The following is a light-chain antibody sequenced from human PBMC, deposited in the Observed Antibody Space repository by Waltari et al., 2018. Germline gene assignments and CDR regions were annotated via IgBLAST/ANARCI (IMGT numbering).Light chain of an antibody. CDR2: ESA. CDR3: QHRFNWPLT. V-gene: IGKV3-11*02. CDR1: QSVSTY. J-gene: IGKJ4*01. Sequence: EIVLTQSPATLSLSPGDGATLSCRASQSVSTYLAWYQEKPGQAPRLLMYESANRATGIPARFSGSGSGRDFTLTISGLEPEDSAVYYCQHRFNWPLTFGGGTKVEIK.